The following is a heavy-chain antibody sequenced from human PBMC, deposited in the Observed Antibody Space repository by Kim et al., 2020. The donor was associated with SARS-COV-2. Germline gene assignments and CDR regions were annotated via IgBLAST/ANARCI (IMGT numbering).Heavy chain of an antibody. CDR2: IYYSGST. V-gene: IGHV4-39*01. J-gene: IGHJ4*02. CDR1: GGSISSSSYY. Sequence: SETLSLTCTVSGGSISSSSYYWGWIRQPPGKGLEWIGSIYYSGSTYYNPSLKSRVTISVDTSKNQFSLKLSSVTAADTAVYYCARCYGSGNRYFDYWGQGTLVTVSS. CDR3: ARCYGSGNRYFDY. D-gene: IGHD3-10*01.